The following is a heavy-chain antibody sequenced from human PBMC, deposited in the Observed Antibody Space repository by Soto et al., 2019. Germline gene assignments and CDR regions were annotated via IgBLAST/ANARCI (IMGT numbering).Heavy chain of an antibody. Sequence: TLSLTCTVSGDSISSSSYYWGWIRQPPGEGLEWFGCIYYSGNTYYNPSLKSRVTISVDTSKNHFSLKLSSVTAADSAVYYCASGGAARGSYSAFWGQGTMVTVSS. V-gene: IGHV4-39*02. J-gene: IGHJ4*02. CDR2: IYYSGNT. D-gene: IGHD1-26*01. CDR3: ASGGAARGSYSAF. CDR1: GDSISSSSYY.